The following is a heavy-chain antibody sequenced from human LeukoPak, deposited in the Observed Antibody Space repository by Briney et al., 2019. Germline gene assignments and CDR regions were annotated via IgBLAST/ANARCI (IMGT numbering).Heavy chain of an antibody. J-gene: IGHJ4*02. CDR2: ISGSGGYT. D-gene: IGHD3-10*01. CDR3: AKGAFERFGEPSDY. CDR1: GFTFTSYA. Sequence: PGGSLRLSCAASGFTFTSYAMSWVRQAPGKGLGWVSCISGSGGYTYYPDSVKGRFTISRDNSKNTLYLQMNSLRAEDTAVYYCAKGAFERFGEPSDYWGQGTLVTVSS. V-gene: IGHV3-23*01.